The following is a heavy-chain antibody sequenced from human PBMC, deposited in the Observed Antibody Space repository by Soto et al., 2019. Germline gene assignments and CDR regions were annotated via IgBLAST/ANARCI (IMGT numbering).Heavy chain of an antibody. CDR2: LSAYNGNT. Sequence: QVQLVPSGAEVKKPGASVKVCCKASGYTFTSYGISWVRQAPGQGREWMGWLSAYNGNTNYAQKLQGRVTMTTDTSTSTAYRELRSLRSDDTAVYYCARVSRFRYYYDSSGYSPYDYWGQGTLVTVSS. D-gene: IGHD3-22*01. CDR3: ARVSRFRYYYDSSGYSPYDY. CDR1: GYTFTSYG. J-gene: IGHJ4*02. V-gene: IGHV1-18*01.